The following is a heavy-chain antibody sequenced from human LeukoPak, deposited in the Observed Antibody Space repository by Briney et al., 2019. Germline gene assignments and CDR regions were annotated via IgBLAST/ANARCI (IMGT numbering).Heavy chain of an antibody. CDR3: ASSYDYVWGSSDY. V-gene: IGHV4-39*01. D-gene: IGHD3-16*01. J-gene: IGHJ4*02. CDR2: IYYSGST. Sequence: SETLSLTCTVSGGSISSSSYYRGWIRQPPGKGLEWIGSIYYSGSTYYNPSLKSRVTISVDTSKNQFSLKLSSVTAADTAVYYCASSYDYVWGSSDYWGQGTLVTVSS. CDR1: GGSISSSSYY.